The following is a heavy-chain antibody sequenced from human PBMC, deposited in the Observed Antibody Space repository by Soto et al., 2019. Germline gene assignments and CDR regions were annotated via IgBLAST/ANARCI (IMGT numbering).Heavy chain of an antibody. CDR1: GYSFTGYS. J-gene: IGHJ4*01. CDR3: APEFMPRPNSTIGQLLNY. V-gene: IGHV1-2*02. CDR2: INPKSGGT. D-gene: IGHD2-2*01. Sequence: AAVKACCKASGYSFTGYSVHWVRQAPGHGPECMGWINPKSGGTKYAQKFQGRVTMTRXPXXSXXXMXLXXVTXDDTAVYYCAPEFMPRPNSTIGQLLNYW.